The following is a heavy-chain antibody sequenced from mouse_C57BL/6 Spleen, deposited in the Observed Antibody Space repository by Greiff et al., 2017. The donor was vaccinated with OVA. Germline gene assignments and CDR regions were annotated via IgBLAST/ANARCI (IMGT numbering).Heavy chain of an antibody. CDR2: ISYSGST. J-gene: IGHJ4*01. D-gene: IGHD6-1*01. CDR1: GYSITSGYD. CDR3: ARDGLTRAMDY. V-gene: IGHV3-1*01. Sequence: EVQVVESGPGMVKPSQSLSLTCTVTGYSITSGYDWHWIRHFPGNKLEWMGYISYSGSTNYNPSLKSRISITHDTSKNHFFLKLNSVTTEDTATYYCARDGLTRAMDYWGQGTSVTVSS.